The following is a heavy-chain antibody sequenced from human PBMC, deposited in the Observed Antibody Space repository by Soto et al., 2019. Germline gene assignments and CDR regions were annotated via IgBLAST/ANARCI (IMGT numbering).Heavy chain of an antibody. CDR1: GFTFSSYG. J-gene: IGHJ6*02. CDR2: IWYDGSNK. CDR3: ARGVYYDYGMDV. Sequence: QVQLVESGGGVVQPGRSLRLSCAASGFTFSSYGMHWVRQAPGKGLEWVAVIWYDGSNKYYADSVKGRFTISRDNSKNTLYLQLNSLRAEDTAVYYCARGVYYDYGMDVWGQGTTVTVSS. V-gene: IGHV3-33*01.